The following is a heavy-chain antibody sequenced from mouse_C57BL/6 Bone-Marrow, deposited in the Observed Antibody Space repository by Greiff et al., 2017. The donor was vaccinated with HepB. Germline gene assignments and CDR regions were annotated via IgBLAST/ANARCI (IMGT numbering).Heavy chain of an antibody. CDR3: ARNDYDEGDYFDY. CDR1: GFSLTSYA. CDR2: IWNGGGT. D-gene: IGHD2-4*01. J-gene: IGHJ2*01. Sequence: QVQLKESGPGLVAPSQSLSITCTVSGFSLTSYAISWVRQPPGKGLEWLGVIWNGGGTNYNSALKSRLSISKDNSKSQVFLKMNSLQTDDTARYYCARNDYDEGDYFDYWGQGTTLTVSS. V-gene: IGHV2-9-1*01.